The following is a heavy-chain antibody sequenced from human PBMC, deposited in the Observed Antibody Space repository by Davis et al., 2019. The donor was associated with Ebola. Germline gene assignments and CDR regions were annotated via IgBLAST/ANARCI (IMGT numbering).Heavy chain of an antibody. J-gene: IGHJ3*02. CDR3: ARLSRLRDFWSGYFPDAFDI. V-gene: IGHV4-59*08. CDR1: GGSISSYY. Sequence: MPSETLSLTCTVSGGSISSYYWSWIRQPPGKGLEWIGYIYYSGSTNYNPSLKSRVTISVDTSKNQFSLKLSSVTAADTAVYYCARLSRLRDFWSGYFPDAFDIWGQGTMVTVSS. CDR2: IYYSGST. D-gene: IGHD3-3*01.